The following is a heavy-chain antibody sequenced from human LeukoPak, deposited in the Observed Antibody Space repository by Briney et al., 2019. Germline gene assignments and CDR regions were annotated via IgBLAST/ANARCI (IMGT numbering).Heavy chain of an antibody. D-gene: IGHD3-10*01. CDR2: INPSGGST. V-gene: IGHV1-46*01. CDR3: ARDFSNYGSGSTYFDY. CDR1: GYTFTGYY. J-gene: IGHJ4*02. Sequence: GASVKVSCKASGYTFTGYYMHWVRQAPGQGLEWMGIINPSGGSTSYAQKFQGRVTMTRDTSTSTVYMELSSLRSEDTAVYYCARDFSNYGSGSTYFDYWGQGTLVTVSS.